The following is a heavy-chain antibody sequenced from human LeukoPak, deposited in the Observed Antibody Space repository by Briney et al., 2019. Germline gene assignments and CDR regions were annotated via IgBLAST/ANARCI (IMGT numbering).Heavy chain of an antibody. Sequence: ASVKVSCKASGYTFTGYYMHWVRQAPGQGLEWMRWINPDRGGTNYAQKFQGRVTMTRDTSISTAYMELSRLRSDDTAIYYCARDYASLGSGDFDYWGQGTLVTVSS. V-gene: IGHV1-2*02. D-gene: IGHD3-10*01. CDR3: ARDYASLGSGDFDY. CDR2: INPDRGGT. CDR1: GYTFTGYY. J-gene: IGHJ4*02.